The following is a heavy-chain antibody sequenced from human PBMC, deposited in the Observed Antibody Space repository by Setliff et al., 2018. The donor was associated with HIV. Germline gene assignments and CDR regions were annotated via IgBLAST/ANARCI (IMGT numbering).Heavy chain of an antibody. CDR3: ARAHFLVAMTRNWFDP. J-gene: IGHJ5*02. V-gene: IGHV1-2*06. CDR2: INPKSGVA. CDR1: GYTFTDFY. D-gene: IGHD5-12*01. Sequence: KVSCKASGYTFTDFYIHWVRQAPGQGLEWIGRINPKSGVADYLKKFQGRVTRTTDTSTNTAHMELIRPRFDDTAVYYCARAHFLVAMTRNWFDPWGQGTLVTVSS.